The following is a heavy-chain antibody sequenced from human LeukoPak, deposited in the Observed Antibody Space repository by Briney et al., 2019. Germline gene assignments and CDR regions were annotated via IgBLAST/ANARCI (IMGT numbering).Heavy chain of an antibody. V-gene: IGHV3-11*01. Sequence: GGSLRLSCAACGFTLTDYYMIWLRQAPGRGLEWVSYISNLGSAIYYADSVKGRFTISRDNAKNSVYLQMNSLKAEDTAVYYCAKDAFSYNGVFDPSDIWGQGTMVTVSS. CDR2: ISNLGSAI. J-gene: IGHJ3*02. D-gene: IGHD3-3*01. CDR3: AKDAFSYNGVFDPSDI. CDR1: GFTLTDYY.